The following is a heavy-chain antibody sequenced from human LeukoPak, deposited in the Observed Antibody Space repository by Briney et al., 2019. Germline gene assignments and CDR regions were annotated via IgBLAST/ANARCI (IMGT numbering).Heavy chain of an antibody. D-gene: IGHD6-13*01. J-gene: IGHJ4*02. V-gene: IGHV3-48*03. CDR2: ISSTSNMI. CDR3: ATASGSWYRYYFDN. Sequence: PGGSLRLSCAASGFTFSNYEMNRVRQAPGKGLEWVSYISSTSNMIYYADSVRGRFTISRDNAENSLYLQMNSLRVEDTAVYYCATASGSWYRYYFDNWGQGTLVTVSS. CDR1: GFTFSNYE.